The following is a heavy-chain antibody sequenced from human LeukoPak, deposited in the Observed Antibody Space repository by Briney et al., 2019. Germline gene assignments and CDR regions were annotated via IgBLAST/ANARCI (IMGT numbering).Heavy chain of an antibody. CDR2: MNQGGSVQ. CDR1: GFTFSRHW. D-gene: IGHD4-17*01. CDR3: PRARGAY. V-gene: IGHV3-7*01. J-gene: IGHJ4*02. Sequence: GGSLRLSCAASGFTFSRHWMTRVRQATGKGLEWVANMNQGGSVQYYVDSVKGRFTISRDNAKNSLCLQMNSLRAEDTAVYYCPRARGAYWGQGTLVTVSS.